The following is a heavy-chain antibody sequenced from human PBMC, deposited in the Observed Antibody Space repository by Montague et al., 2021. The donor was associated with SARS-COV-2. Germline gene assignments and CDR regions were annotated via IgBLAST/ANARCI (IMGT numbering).Heavy chain of an antibody. J-gene: IGHJ6*02. CDR3: ANFRRTQLLFGTLYYGMDV. D-gene: IGHD2-2*01. CDR2: TYDIGST. Sequence: SETLSLTCPVLARATSSYNWSWIRKSTGRGLQHNGYTYDIGSTNYNPSLKSRVTISVDTSKNHFTLRLSSVTAADTAVYYCANFRRTQLLFGTLYYGMDVWVQGTTVTVSS. V-gene: IGHV4-59*01. CDR1: ARATSSYN.